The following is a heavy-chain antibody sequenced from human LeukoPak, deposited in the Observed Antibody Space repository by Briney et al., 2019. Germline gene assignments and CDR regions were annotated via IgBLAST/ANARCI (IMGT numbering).Heavy chain of an antibody. CDR3: ARGGSAEKEKYFDY. CDR1: GYTFTGYY. J-gene: IGHJ4*02. CDR2: INPNSGAT. Sequence: ASVKVSCKASGYTFTGYYMHWVRQAPGQGLEWRGWINPNSGATNYAQKFRGRVTMTRDTSISTAYMELSRLRSDDTAVYYCARGGSAEKEKYFDYWGQGTLVTVSS. V-gene: IGHV1-2*02. D-gene: IGHD3-10*01.